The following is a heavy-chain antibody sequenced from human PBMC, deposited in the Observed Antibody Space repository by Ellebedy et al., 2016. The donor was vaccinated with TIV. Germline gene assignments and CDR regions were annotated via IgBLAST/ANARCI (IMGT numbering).Heavy chain of an antibody. CDR3: ATDRGSSWFGS. J-gene: IGHJ5*02. Sequence: SETLSLTCTVSGYSISRGDYWGWIRPPPGKGLEWIGSIHHSGRTWFNPSLKSRVSISIDTSTNQFSLRLTSVTAAGTAVYYCATDRGSSWFGSWGQGTLVTVSS. V-gene: IGHV4-38-2*02. CDR1: GYSISRGDY. CDR2: IHHSGRT. D-gene: IGHD6-13*01.